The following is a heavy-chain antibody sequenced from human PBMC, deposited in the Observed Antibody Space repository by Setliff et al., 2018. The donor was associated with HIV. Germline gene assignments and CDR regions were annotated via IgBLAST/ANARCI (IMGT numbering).Heavy chain of an antibody. D-gene: IGHD1-20*01. Sequence: ESGPTLVNPTQTLTLTCTFSEFSLSTSGVGVGWIRQPPGKALEWLALIYWNDNKRYSPSLKSRLTITKDTSKNQVVLTMTNMDPVDTATYYCAHSEYNTLNFDYWGQGTLVTVSS. CDR3: AHSEYNTLNFDY. J-gene: IGHJ4*02. CDR1: EFSLSTSGVG. CDR2: IYWNDNK. V-gene: IGHV2-5*01.